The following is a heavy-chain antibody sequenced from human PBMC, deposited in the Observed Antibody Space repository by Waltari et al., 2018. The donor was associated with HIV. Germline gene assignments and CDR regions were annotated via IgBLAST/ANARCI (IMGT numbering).Heavy chain of an antibody. J-gene: IGHJ5*02. V-gene: IGHV4-34*01. Sequence: QVQLQQWGTRLLKPSETLSLTCAVYVESLRGFHCTWIRPSPGQGLEWIGDINHSGVTNYNPSLKSRVAISADASKNQFSLSLSSVTAADTAVYYCARRDDGLRFNYNGNWFDPWGQGTPVTVS. CDR1: VESLRGFH. D-gene: IGHD1-1*01. CDR2: INHSGVT. CDR3: ARRDDGLRFNYNGNWFDP.